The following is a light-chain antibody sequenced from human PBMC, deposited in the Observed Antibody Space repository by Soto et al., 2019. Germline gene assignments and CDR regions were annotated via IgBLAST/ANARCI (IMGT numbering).Light chain of an antibody. CDR3: QAWDSSTLV. CDR2: QDT. V-gene: IGLV3-1*01. Sequence: SYELTQPPSVSVSPGQTASITCSGDKLGDKYAYWYLQKPGQSPXLVIYQDTKRPSGXXERXSXXXXXXXXXLXISGTQAMDEADYYCQAWDSSTLVFGGGTKLTVL. J-gene: IGLJ2*01. CDR1: KLGDKY.